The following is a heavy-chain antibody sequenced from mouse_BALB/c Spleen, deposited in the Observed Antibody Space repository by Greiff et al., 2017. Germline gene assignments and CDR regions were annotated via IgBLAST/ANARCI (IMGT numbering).Heavy chain of an antibody. Sequence: VQRVESGPGLVAPSQSLSITCSVSGFSLTSYGVHWVRQPPGKGLEWLGVIWAGGSTNYNSALMSRLSISKDNSKSQVFLKMNSLQTDDTAMYYCARDGLYYGSSYDYWGQGTTLTVSS. CDR1: GFSLTSYG. CDR3: ARDGLYYGSSYDY. J-gene: IGHJ2*01. CDR2: IWAGGST. D-gene: IGHD1-1*01. V-gene: IGHV2-9*02.